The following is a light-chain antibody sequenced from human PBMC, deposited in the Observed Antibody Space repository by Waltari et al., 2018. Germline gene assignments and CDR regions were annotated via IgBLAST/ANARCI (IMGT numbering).Light chain of an antibody. Sequence: QAGPTQPASVSGSPGQSITLSCTGTRSHVGSYNLVSWYQQPPGKAPKLIIYEGNKRPSGVSNRFSGSKSDNTASLTLSGLQPDDEADYYCCSNVGTSAFFGGGTKLTVL. CDR2: EGN. CDR3: CSNVGTSAF. J-gene: IGLJ2*01. V-gene: IGLV2-23*03. CDR1: RSHVGSYNL.